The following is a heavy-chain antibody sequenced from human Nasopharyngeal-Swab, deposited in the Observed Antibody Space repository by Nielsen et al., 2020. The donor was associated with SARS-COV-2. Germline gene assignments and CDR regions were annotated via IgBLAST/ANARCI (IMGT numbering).Heavy chain of an antibody. CDR2: IWYDGSNK. Sequence: WIRQPPGKGLEWVAVIWYDGSNKYYADSVKGRFTISRDNSENTLYLQMNSLRAEDTAVYYCARDPSYDSSGFRVWGQGTMVTVSS. D-gene: IGHD3-22*01. CDR3: ARDPSYDSSGFRV. J-gene: IGHJ3*01. V-gene: IGHV3-33*01.